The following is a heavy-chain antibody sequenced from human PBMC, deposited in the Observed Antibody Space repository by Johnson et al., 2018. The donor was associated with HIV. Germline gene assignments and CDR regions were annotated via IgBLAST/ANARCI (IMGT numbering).Heavy chain of an antibody. CDR1: GFTFSDYY. V-gene: IGHV3-30*18. CDR2: IYYDGTNK. J-gene: IGHJ3*02. D-gene: IGHD6-19*01. CDR3: AKDLRLSAGQWLVQGGAFDI. Sequence: QVQLVESGGGLVKPGGSLRLSCAASGFTFSDYYMSWIRQAPGKGLEWVAIIYYDGTNKYYADSVKGRFTISRDNSKNTLYLQMDSLRAEETALYYCAKDLRLSAGQWLVQGGAFDIWGQGTMVTVSS.